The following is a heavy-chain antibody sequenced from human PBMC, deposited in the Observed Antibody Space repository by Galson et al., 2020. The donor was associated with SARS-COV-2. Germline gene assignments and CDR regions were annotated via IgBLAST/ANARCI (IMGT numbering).Heavy chain of an antibody. CDR2: IIPILGIA. Sequence: SVKVSCKASGGTFSSYAISWVRQAPGQGLEWMGRIIPILGIANYAQKFQGRVTITADKSTSTAFMELSSLRSEDTAVYYCARVEFERYCSGGSCYSDYYYYGMDVWGQGTTVTVS. V-gene: IGHV1-69*04. J-gene: IGHJ6*02. CDR1: GGTFSSYA. CDR3: ARVEFERYCSGGSCYSDYYYYGMDV. D-gene: IGHD2-15*01.